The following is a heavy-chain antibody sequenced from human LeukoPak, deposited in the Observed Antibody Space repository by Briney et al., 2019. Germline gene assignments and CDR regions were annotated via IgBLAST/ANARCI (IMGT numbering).Heavy chain of an antibody. V-gene: IGHV3-21*01. CDR1: AFTFSTYS. CDR3: ARAAQDQGFGGDAFDI. D-gene: IGHD2-15*01. Sequence: GGSLRLSCAASAFTFSTYSMDWVRQAPGKGLEWVSSISSSHSYIYYADSVRGRFTISRDNAKNSLYLQMNSLRAEDTAVYYCARAAQDQGFGGDAFDIWGQGTMVTVSS. CDR2: ISSSHSYI. J-gene: IGHJ3*02.